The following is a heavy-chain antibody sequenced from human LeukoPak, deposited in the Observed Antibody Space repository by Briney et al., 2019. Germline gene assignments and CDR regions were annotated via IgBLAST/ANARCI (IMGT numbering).Heavy chain of an antibody. J-gene: IGHJ3*02. D-gene: IGHD3-22*01. V-gene: IGHV4-38-2*02. CDR3: ARGSVADSSGFDAFDI. CDR2: IYHSGST. CDR1: GYSISSGYY. Sequence: PSETLSLTCTVSGYSISSGYYWGWIRQPPGKGLEWIGSIYHSGSTYYNPSLKSRVTISVDTSKNQFSLKLSSVTAEDTAVYYCARGSVADSSGFDAFDIWGQGTMVTVSS.